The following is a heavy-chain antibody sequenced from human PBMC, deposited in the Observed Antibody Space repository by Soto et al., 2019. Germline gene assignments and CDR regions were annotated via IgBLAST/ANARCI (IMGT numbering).Heavy chain of an antibody. CDR3: AKVEGSSWRGGDAFDI. D-gene: IGHD6-13*01. CDR1: GFTFSSYA. V-gene: IGHV3-23*01. CDR2: ISGSGGST. Sequence: GGSLRLSCAASGFTFSSYAMSWVRQAPGKGLEWVSAISGSGGSTYYADSVKGRFTISRDNSKNTLYLQMNSLRAEDTAVYYCAKVEGSSWRGGDAFDIWGQGTMVTVSS. J-gene: IGHJ3*02.